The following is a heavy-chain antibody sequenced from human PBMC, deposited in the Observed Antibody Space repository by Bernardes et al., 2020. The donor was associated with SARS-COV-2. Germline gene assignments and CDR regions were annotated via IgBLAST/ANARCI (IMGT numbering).Heavy chain of an antibody. D-gene: IGHD2-15*01. V-gene: IGHV3-30*18. CDR1: GFTFSSYG. Sequence: GSLRLSCAASGFTFSSYGMHWVRQAPGKGLEWVAVISYDGSNKYYADSVKGRFTISRDNSKNTLYLQMNSLRAEDTAVYYCAKVEGPYCSGGSCYSGSIDYWGQGTLVTVSS. CDR3: AKVEGPYCSGGSCYSGSIDY. CDR2: ISYDGSNK. J-gene: IGHJ4*02.